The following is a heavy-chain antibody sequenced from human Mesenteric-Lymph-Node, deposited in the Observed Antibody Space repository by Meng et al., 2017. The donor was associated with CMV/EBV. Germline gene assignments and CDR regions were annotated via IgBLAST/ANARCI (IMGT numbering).Heavy chain of an antibody. Sequence: GESLKISCSASGFSFSDSWMAWVRQAPGKGLEWVANLRGDGGVQFFVDSLKGRFSIFRDNAKKSLYLQMTSLRVGDTGIYYCARQSYALFDPWGQGILVTVSS. CDR3: ARQSYALFDP. CDR1: GFSFSDSW. J-gene: IGHJ5*02. CDR2: LRGDGGVQ. V-gene: IGHV3-7*01.